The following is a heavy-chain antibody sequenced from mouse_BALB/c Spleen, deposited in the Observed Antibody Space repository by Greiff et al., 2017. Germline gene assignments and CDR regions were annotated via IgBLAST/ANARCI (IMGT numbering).Heavy chain of an antibody. V-gene: IGHV2-9*02. CDR2: IWAGGST. D-gene: IGHD1-1*01. J-gene: IGHJ4*01. Sequence: VKLMESGPGLVAPSQSLSITCTVSGFSLTSYGVHWVRQPPGKGLEWLGVIWAGGSTNYNSALMSRLSISKDNSKSQVFLKMNSLQTDDTAMYYCARDRSHYYGSSVYAMDYWGQGTSVTVSS. CDR3: ARDRSHYYGSSVYAMDY. CDR1: GFSLTSYG.